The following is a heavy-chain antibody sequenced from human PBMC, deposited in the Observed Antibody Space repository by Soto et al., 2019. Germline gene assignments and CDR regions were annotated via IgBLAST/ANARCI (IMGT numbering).Heavy chain of an antibody. Sequence: QVQLVQSGAEVKKPGASVKVSCKASGYTFTSYDINWVRQATGQGLEWMGWMNPNSGNTGYAQKFQGRVTMTRNTSISTAYMERSSLRSEDTAVYYCARGPSGWGYYYYGMDVWGQGTTVTVSS. D-gene: IGHD6-19*01. CDR2: MNPNSGNT. V-gene: IGHV1-8*01. CDR1: GYTFTSYD. CDR3: ARGPSGWGYYYYGMDV. J-gene: IGHJ6*02.